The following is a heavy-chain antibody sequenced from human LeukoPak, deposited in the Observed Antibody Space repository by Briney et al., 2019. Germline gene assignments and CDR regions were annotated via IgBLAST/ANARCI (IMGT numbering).Heavy chain of an antibody. Sequence: SQTLSLTCTVSGDSISSGGCYWSWIRHHPGKGLEWIGYTYYGGSTYYTPTLESRVSISIDTSAYQFSLKLSSVTAADTAVYYCARSGPHGGWYYFDYWGQGTLVTVS. D-gene: IGHD6-19*01. J-gene: IGHJ4*02. CDR3: ARSGPHGGWYYFDY. CDR2: TYYGGST. CDR1: GDSISSGGCY. V-gene: IGHV4-31*03.